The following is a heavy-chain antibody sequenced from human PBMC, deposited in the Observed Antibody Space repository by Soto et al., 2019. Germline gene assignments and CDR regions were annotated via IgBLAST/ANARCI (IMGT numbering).Heavy chain of an antibody. CDR1: GFAFNTYG. CDR3: ARRGLVSSGINVDIDD. V-gene: IGHV3-33*01. D-gene: IGHD6-19*01. CDR2: IWYDGTYK. Sequence: GGSLRLSCAASGFAFNTYGIHWVRQAPGKGLEWVAVIWYDGTYKYYADPVNGRSTISRDNSENTLYLQMGSLRAEDMALYYCARRGLVSSGINVDIDDWGKGTTVTVSS. J-gene: IGHJ6*03.